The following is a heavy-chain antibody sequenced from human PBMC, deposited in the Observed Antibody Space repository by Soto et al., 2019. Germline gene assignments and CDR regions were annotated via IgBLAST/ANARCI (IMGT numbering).Heavy chain of an antibody. CDR1: GYTFTSYA. V-gene: IGHV1-3*01. CDR2: INAGNGNT. J-gene: IGHJ4*02. Sequence: ASVKVSCKASGYTFTSYAMHWVRQAPGQRLEWMGWINAGNGNTKYSQKFQGRVTITRDTSASTAYMELSSVTAADTAVYYCARHGFRIASMIVVVITTPPAPYFDYWGQGTLVTVSS. D-gene: IGHD3-22*01. CDR3: ARHGFRIASMIVVVITTPPAPYFDY.